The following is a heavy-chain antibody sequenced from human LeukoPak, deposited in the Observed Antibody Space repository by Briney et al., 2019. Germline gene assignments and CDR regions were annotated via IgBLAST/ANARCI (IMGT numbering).Heavy chain of an antibody. CDR2: IIPIFGTA. CDR1: GGTFRSYA. D-gene: IGHD5-12*01. Sequence: SVKVSCKASGGTFRSYAISWLRQAPGHAREWMGGIIPIFGTANYAQKFQGRVTITTDESTSTAYMELSSLRSEDAAVYYCARGVNSGYDAYYYYMDVWGKGTTVTVSS. V-gene: IGHV1-69*05. CDR3: ARGVNSGYDAYYYYMDV. J-gene: IGHJ6*03.